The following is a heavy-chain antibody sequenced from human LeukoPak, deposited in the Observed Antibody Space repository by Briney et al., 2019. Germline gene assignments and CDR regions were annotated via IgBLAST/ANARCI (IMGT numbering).Heavy chain of an antibody. Sequence: SETLSLTCTVSGGSISSGSYYWSWIRQPAGKGLEWIGRIYTSGSTNYNPSLKRRVTISVDTSKNQFSLKLSSVTAADTAVYYCAREECSSTSCYVFDYWGQGTLVSVSS. J-gene: IGHJ4*02. CDR1: GGSISSGSYY. D-gene: IGHD2-2*01. CDR2: IYTSGST. V-gene: IGHV4-61*02. CDR3: AREECSSTSCYVFDY.